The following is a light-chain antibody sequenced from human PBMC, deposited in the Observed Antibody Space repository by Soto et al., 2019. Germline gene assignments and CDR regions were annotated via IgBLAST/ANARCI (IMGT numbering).Light chain of an antibody. V-gene: IGLV3-21*02. Sequence: SYVLTQPPSVSVAPGRAARVTCGGSNIVGYNVQWYQQKPGQAPVLVVYDDDVRPSGIPERFSGSNSGNTATLTISRVEAGDEADYFCQVWDNYSDHVVFGAGTKLTVL. CDR2: DDD. CDR1: NIVGYN. CDR3: QVWDNYSDHVV. J-gene: IGLJ3*02.